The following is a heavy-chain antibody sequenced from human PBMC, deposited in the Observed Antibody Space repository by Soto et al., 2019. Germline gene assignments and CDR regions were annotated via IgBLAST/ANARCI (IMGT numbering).Heavy chain of an antibody. V-gene: IGHV3-21*01. Sequence: EVQLVESGGGLVKPGGSLRLSCTAPGFTFSSYSMNWVRQAPGKGLEWVSSISSSTDIYYADSVKGRFTISRDNAKNSLYLQMNRLRAEDTAVYYCARGAFTYGYSAYYYYYGMDVWGQGTTVTVSS. J-gene: IGHJ6*02. CDR3: ARGAFTYGYSAYYYYYGMDV. D-gene: IGHD5-18*01. CDR1: GFTFSSYS. CDR2: ISSSTDI.